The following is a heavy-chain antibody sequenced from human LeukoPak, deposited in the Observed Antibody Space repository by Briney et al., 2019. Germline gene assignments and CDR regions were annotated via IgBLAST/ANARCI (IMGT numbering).Heavy chain of an antibody. CDR2: INPNSGGT. J-gene: IGHJ4*02. D-gene: IGHD6-13*01. CDR1: GYTFTGYY. V-gene: IGHV1-2*02. Sequence: ASVKVSCKASGYTFTGYYMHWVRQAPGQGLEWMGWINPNSGGTNYAQKFQGRVTMTRDTSISTAYMELSRLRSDDTAVYYCARDPPPPPYSRVGYYFDYWGQGTLVTVSS. CDR3: ARDPPPPPYSRVGYYFDY.